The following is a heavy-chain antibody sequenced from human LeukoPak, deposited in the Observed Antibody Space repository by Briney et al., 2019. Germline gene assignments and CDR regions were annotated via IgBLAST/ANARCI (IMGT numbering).Heavy chain of an antibody. CDR2: ISSSSSYI. Sequence: PGGSLRLSCAASGFTFSSYSMNWVRQAPGKGLEWVSSISSSSSYIYYADSVKGRFTISRDNSKNTLYLQMNSLRAEDTAVYYCARDPIAVAGYMDVWGKGTTVTVSS. D-gene: IGHD6-19*01. V-gene: IGHV3-21*01. J-gene: IGHJ6*03. CDR1: GFTFSSYS. CDR3: ARDPIAVAGYMDV.